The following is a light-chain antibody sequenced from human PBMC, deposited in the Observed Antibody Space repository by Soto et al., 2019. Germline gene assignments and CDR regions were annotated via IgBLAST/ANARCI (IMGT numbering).Light chain of an antibody. CDR2: WAS. CDR3: QQYYTTPRT. CDR1: QSVLSTSNNKNY. J-gene: IGKJ2*01. V-gene: IGKV4-1*01. Sequence: DIVMTQSPDSLAGSLGERAAINCKSSQSVLSTSNNKNYLAWYQQKPGQPPKLLIYWASTRESGVPDRFSGSGSATDFTLTIGSLQAEEVAVSYCQQYYTTPRTFGQVTKLEIK.